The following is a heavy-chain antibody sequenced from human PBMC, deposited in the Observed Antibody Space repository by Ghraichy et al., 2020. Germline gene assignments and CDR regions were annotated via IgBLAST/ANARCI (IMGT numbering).Heavy chain of an antibody. CDR1: GFTFSSYW. J-gene: IGHJ4*02. CDR2: IKHGGSEK. D-gene: IGHD3-16*01. Sequence: GGSLRLSCVASGFTFSSYWMSWVRQAPGKGLEWVANIKHGGSEKWSVESVKGRFTVSRDDAKSSVYLQMNSLRAEDTAMYYCARSLSATASARMGVYYDYWGQGTLVTLSS. V-gene: IGHV3-7*03. CDR3: ARSLSATASARMGVYYDY.